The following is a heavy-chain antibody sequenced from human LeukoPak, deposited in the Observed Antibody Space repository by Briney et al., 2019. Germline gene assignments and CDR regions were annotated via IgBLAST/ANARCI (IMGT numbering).Heavy chain of an antibody. J-gene: IGHJ6*02. D-gene: IGHD4/OR15-4a*01. V-gene: IGHV3-9*01. Sequence: PGRSLRLSCAASGFTFEDYAMHWVRQAPGKGLEWVSGISWNSGSIGYADSVKGRFTISRDNAKNSLYLQMNSLRAEDTALYYCAKDMSLDDDYGYYYYGMDVWGQGTTVTVSS. CDR3: AKDMSLDDDYGYYYYGMDV. CDR1: GFTFEDYA. CDR2: ISWNSGSI.